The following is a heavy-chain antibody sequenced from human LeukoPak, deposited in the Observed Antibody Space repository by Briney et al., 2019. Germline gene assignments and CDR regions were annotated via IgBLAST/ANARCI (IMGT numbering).Heavy chain of an antibody. Sequence: PGGSLRLSCAASGFTFSSYSMNWVRQAPGKGLEWVSSISSSSSYIYYADSVKGRFTISRDNAKNSLYLQMNSLRAEDTAVYYCARARVRTAYYFDYWGQGTLVTVSS. CDR1: GFTFSSYS. CDR3: ARARVRTAYYFDY. V-gene: IGHV3-21*01. D-gene: IGHD1-1*01. CDR2: ISSSSSYI. J-gene: IGHJ4*02.